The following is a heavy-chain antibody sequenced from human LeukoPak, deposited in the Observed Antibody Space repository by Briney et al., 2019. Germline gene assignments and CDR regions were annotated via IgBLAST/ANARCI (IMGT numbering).Heavy chain of an antibody. CDR1: GYTFTSYY. J-gene: IGHJ4*02. Sequence: GASVKVSCKASGYTFTSYYMHWARQAPGQGLEWMGIINPSGGSTSYAQKFQGRVTMTRDTSTSTVYMELSSLRSEDTAVYYCASAGGSGSYYFYWGQGTLVTVSS. CDR2: INPSGGST. V-gene: IGHV1-46*01. CDR3: ASAGGSGSYYFY. D-gene: IGHD3-10*01.